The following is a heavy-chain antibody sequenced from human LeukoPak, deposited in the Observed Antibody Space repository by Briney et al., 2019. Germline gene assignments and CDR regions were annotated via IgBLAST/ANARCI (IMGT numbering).Heavy chain of an antibody. D-gene: IGHD2-8*02. CDR2: INPSGGST. J-gene: IGHJ6*02. Sequence: GASVKVSCKASGYTFTSYYMHWVRQAPGQGLEWMGIINPSGGSTSYAQKFQGRVTMTRDTSTSTVYMELSSLRSEDTAVYYCARTGGPGSGGDSYGMDVWGQGTTVTVSS. CDR3: ARTGGPGSGGDSYGMDV. V-gene: IGHV1-46*01. CDR1: GYTFTSYY.